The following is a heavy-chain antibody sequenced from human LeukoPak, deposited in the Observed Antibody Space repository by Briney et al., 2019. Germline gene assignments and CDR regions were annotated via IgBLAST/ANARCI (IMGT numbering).Heavy chain of an antibody. Sequence: SVKVSCKASGGTFSSYAISWVRQAPGQGLEWMGGIIPIFGTANYAQKFQGRVTITADESTSTVYMELRSLRSDDTAVYYCGRENYYDGSGSPSASAPIDHWGQGTLVTVSS. V-gene: IGHV1-69*13. D-gene: IGHD3-22*01. J-gene: IGHJ4*02. CDR3: GRENYYDGSGSPSASAPIDH. CDR1: GGTFSSYA. CDR2: IIPIFGTA.